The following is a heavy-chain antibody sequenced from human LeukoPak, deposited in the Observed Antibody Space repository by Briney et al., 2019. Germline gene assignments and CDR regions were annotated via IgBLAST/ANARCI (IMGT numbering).Heavy chain of an antibody. CDR2: ISSSSSYI. D-gene: IGHD1-7*01. CDR3: ARDGGITGTTSRGSFDY. V-gene: IGHV3-21*01. Sequence: GGSLRLSCAASGFKFDDHGMSWVRQVPGKGLEWVSSISSSSSYIYYADSVKGRFTISRDNAKNSLYLQMNSLRAEDTAVYYCARDGGITGTTSRGSFDYWGQGTLVTVSS. J-gene: IGHJ4*02. CDR1: GFKFDDHG.